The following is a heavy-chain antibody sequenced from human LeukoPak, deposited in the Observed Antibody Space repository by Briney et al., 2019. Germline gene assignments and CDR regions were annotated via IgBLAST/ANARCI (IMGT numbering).Heavy chain of an antibody. CDR1: GGSISSSTYY. J-gene: IGHJ4*02. D-gene: IGHD6-25*01. CDR3: ARDVGIAAALDY. Sequence: SETLSLTCTVSGGSISSSTYYWGWIRQPPGKGLEWIGSIYYSGTTYYNTSLKSRVTISVDTSKNQFSLKLSSVTAADTAVYYCARDVGIAAALDYWGQGTLVTVSS. V-gene: IGHV4-39*07. CDR2: IYYSGTT.